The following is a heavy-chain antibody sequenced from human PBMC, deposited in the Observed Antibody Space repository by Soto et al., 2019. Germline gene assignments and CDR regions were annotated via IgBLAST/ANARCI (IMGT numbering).Heavy chain of an antibody. CDR2: IYYSGST. V-gene: IGHV4-59*01. Sequence: SETLSLTCTVSGGSISSYYWSWIRQPPGKGLEWIGYIYYSGSTNYNPSLKSRVTISVDTSKNQFSLKLSSVTAADTAVYYCARDRVEPRGDIVVLPAAPGDPYYYYMDVWGKGTTVTVSS. CDR3: ARDRVEPRGDIVVLPAAPGDPYYYYMDV. J-gene: IGHJ6*03. CDR1: GGSISSYY. D-gene: IGHD2-2*01.